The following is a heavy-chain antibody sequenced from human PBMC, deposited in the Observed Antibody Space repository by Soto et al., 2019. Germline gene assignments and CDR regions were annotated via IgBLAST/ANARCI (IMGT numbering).Heavy chain of an antibody. D-gene: IGHD3-3*01. V-gene: IGHV3-21*01. J-gene: IGHJ5*02. CDR3: ARVGELRFLEWLSPVNWFDP. CDR1: GFTFSSYS. Sequence: GGSLRLSCAASGFTFSSYSMNWVRQAPGKGLEWVSSISSSSSYIYYADPVKGRFTISRDNAKNSLYLQMNSLRAEDTAVYYCARVGELRFLEWLSPVNWFDPWGQGTLVTVSS. CDR2: ISSSSSYI.